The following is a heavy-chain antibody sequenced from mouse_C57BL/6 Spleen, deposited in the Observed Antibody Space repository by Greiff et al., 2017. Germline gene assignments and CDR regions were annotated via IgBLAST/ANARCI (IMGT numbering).Heavy chain of an antibody. CDR1: GFNIKDYY. CDR3: TTGYGSIWYFGV. D-gene: IGHD1-1*01. CDR2: IDPEDGGT. J-gene: IGHJ1*03. V-gene: IGHV14-1*01. Sequence: EVKLVESGAELVRPGASVKLSCTASGFNIKDYYMNWVKQRPEQGLEWIGRIDPEDGGTEYAPKFKGKATMTADTASNTAYLQLSSLTSEDTAVYYCTTGYGSIWYFGVWGTGTTVSVSS.